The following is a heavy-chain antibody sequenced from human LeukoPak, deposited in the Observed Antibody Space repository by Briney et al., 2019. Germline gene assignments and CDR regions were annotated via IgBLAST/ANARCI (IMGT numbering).Heavy chain of an antibody. CDR2: ISAGGGGT. D-gene: IGHD2-2*02. Sequence: PGGSLRLSCAASGFSVDSSDMLWVRQAPGKGLEWVSPISAGGGGTYYPDSVKGRFTISRDNSKNTLYLQMNSLRAEDTAVYYCARGYSGDYWGQGTLVTVSS. CDR1: GFSVDSSD. V-gene: IGHV3-23*01. J-gene: IGHJ4*02. CDR3: ARGYSGDY.